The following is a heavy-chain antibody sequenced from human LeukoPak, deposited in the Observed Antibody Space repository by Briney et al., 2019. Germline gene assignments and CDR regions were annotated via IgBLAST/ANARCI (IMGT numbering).Heavy chain of an antibody. D-gene: IGHD4-17*01. CDR1: GGTFSSYA. J-gene: IGHJ4*02. CDR3: ARDPAAGDYSFNDY. V-gene: IGHV1-69*06. CDR2: IIPIFGTA. Sequence: GASVKVSCKASGGTFSSYAISWVRQAPGQGLEWMGGIIPIFGTANYAQKFQGRVTITADKSTSTAYMELSSLRSEDTAVYYCARDPAAGDYSFNDYWGQGTLVTVSS.